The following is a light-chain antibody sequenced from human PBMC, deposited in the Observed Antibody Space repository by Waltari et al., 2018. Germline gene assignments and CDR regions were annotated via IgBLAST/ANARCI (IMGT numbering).Light chain of an antibody. CDR1: THNTVACYA. Sequence: QSVLTQPPSVSAAPGQRVTISCTGSTHNTVACYAVHWYQQIPGTAPKLLIYGNNNRPSGVPDRFSGSKSGTSASLAITGLQAEDEADYYCQSYGSDWVFGGGTKLTVL. CDR3: QSYGSDWV. J-gene: IGLJ3*02. V-gene: IGLV1-40*01. CDR2: GNN.